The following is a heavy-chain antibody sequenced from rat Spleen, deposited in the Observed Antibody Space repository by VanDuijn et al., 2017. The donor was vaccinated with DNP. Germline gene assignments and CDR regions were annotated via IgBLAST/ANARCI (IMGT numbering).Heavy chain of an antibody. Sequence: EVQLVESGGGLVQPGRSLKLSCAASGFTFSNYDMAWVRQAPTKGLEWVASINPSGGSSYYRASVKGRFTVSRDNAKSTLYLQKDSLRSEDTATYYCARMFYGYRDYWGQGVMVTVSS. CDR2: INPSGGSS. J-gene: IGHJ2*01. CDR3: ARMFYGYRDY. CDR1: GFTFSNYD. D-gene: IGHD1-9*01. V-gene: IGHV5-25*01.